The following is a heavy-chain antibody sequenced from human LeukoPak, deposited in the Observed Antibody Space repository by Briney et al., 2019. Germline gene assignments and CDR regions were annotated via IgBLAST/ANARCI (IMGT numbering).Heavy chain of an antibody. D-gene: IGHD3-10*01. V-gene: IGHV3-21*01. CDR3: GRGRNDYGSENYYQIYPFDY. CDR2: ISSRSSYI. CDR1: GFTFSSYS. Sequence: GGSLRLSCAASGFTFSSYSMNWVRQAPGKGLEWVSSISSRSSYIFDADSVKGRFTISRDNAKNSLYLQMNSLRVEDTAVYYCGRGRNDYGSENYYQIYPFDYWGQGTLVTVSS. J-gene: IGHJ4*02.